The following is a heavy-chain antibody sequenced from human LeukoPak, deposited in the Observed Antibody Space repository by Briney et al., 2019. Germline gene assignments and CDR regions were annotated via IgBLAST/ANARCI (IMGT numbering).Heavy chain of an antibody. Sequence: GGSRRLSCAASGFTFSSYGMHWVRQAPGKGLEWVAVIWYDGSNKYYADSVKGRFTISRDNSKNTLYLQMNSLRAEDTAVYYCAKAYCGGDCYSLVGAFDIWGQGTMVTVSS. CDR2: IWYDGSNK. D-gene: IGHD2-21*02. CDR3: AKAYCGGDCYSLVGAFDI. J-gene: IGHJ3*02. CDR1: GFTFSSYG. V-gene: IGHV3-33*06.